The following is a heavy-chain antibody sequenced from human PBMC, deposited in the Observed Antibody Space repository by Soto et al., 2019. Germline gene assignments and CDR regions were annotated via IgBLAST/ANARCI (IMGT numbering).Heavy chain of an antibody. D-gene: IGHD6-13*01. Sequence: GASVKVSCKASGYTFTSYGISWVRQAPGQGLEWMGWISAYNGNTNYAQKLQGRVTMTTDTSTSTAYMELRSLRSDDTAVYYCARDRQLAAAGTGNWFDPWGQGTLVTVSS. CDR3: ARDRQLAAAGTGNWFDP. CDR1: GYTFTSYG. CDR2: ISAYNGNT. J-gene: IGHJ5*02. V-gene: IGHV1-18*01.